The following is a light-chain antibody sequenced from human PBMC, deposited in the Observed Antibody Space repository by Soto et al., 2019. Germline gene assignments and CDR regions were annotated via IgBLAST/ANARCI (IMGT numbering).Light chain of an antibody. Sequence: QSVLTQPPSASGTPGQRVTISCSGSGSNIGSNTVNWYQQLPGTAPKLLIYSNNQRPSGVPDRFSGSKSGTSASLAISGLQSEDEADYYCAAWDDSLNDVVFGGGTKVTVL. V-gene: IGLV1-44*01. CDR2: SNN. J-gene: IGLJ2*01. CDR1: GSNIGSNT. CDR3: AAWDDSLNDVV.